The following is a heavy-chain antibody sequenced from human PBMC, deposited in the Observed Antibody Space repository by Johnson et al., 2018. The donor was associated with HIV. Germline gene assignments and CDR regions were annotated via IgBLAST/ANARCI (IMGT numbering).Heavy chain of an antibody. CDR2: IYSGGST. V-gene: IGHV3-23*04. J-gene: IGHJ3*02. CDR1: GFTFSSYA. Sequence: EVQLVESGGGLVQPGGSLRLSCAASGFTFSSYAMSWVRQAPGKGLEWVSAIYSGGSTYYADSVKGRFTISRDNSKNTLYLQMNSLRSEDTAVYYCARERDAFDIWGQGTMVTVSS. CDR3: ARERDAFDI.